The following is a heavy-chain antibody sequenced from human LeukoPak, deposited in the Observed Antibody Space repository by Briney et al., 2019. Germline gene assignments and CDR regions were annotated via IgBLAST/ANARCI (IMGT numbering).Heavy chain of an antibody. J-gene: IGHJ3*02. CDR1: GFTFSSYW. CDR3: AKDKGGDFWSGYPDAFDI. D-gene: IGHD3-3*01. Sequence: GGSLRLSCAASGFTFSSYWMSWVRQAPGEGLEWVSAISGSGGSTYYADSVKGRFTISRDNSKNTLYLQMNSLRAEDTAVYYCAKDKGGDFWSGYPDAFDIWGQGTMVTVSS. V-gene: IGHV3-23*01. CDR2: ISGSGGST.